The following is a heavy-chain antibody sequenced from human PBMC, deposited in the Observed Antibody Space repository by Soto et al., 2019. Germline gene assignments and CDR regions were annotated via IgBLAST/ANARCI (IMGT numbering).Heavy chain of an antibody. J-gene: IGHJ4*02. CDR1: GFTFSDYA. CDR2: VSHDGRNT. V-gene: IGHV3-30*03. CDR3: GRGGRQWLVTSDFNY. Sequence: VQLVESGGGVVQPGRSLRLSCAASGFTFSDYAMHWVRQAPGKGLEWVAVVSHDGRNTHYADSVKGRFTISRDSSRHRVSLERTGLRVEDRGVYYGGRGGRQWLVTSDFNYWGQGALVTVSS. D-gene: IGHD6-19*01.